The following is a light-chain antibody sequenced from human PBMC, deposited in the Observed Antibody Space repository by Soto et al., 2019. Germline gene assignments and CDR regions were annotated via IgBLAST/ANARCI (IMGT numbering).Light chain of an antibody. CDR2: EVS. CDR3: SSHAGSSVV. CDR1: SSDVGGYNY. J-gene: IGLJ2*01. Sequence: QSVLTQPPSASGSPGQSVTISCTGTSSDVGGYNYVSWYQQHPGKAPKLMIYEVSKWPSGVPDRFSGSKSGNTASLTVSGLQAEDEADYHCSSHAGSSVVFGGGTKLTVL. V-gene: IGLV2-8*01.